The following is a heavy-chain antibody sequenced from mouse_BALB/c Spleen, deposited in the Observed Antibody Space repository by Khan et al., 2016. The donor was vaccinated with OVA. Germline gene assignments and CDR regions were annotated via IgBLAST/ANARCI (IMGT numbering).Heavy chain of an antibody. CDR3: ARVGYNGTMDS. V-gene: IGHV9-3-1*01. CDR2: INTYTGDP. CDR1: GYTFRNNG. D-gene: IGHD2-14*01. J-gene: IGHJ4*01. Sequence: QEVQSGPELKKPGETVKISCKASGYTFRNNGMNWVKQTPGKGLKWMGWINTYTGDPTYADDFKGRFAFSLETSADTAYLQINNLKNEDTATYFCARVGYNGTMDSWGQGTSVTVSS.